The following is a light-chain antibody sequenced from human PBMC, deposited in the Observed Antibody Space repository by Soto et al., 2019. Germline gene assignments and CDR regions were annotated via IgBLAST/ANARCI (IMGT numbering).Light chain of an antibody. V-gene: IGKV1-39*01. J-gene: IGKJ5*01. Sequence: GDRVTITCRASQSISSYLNWYQQKPGKAPKLLIYAASSLQSGVPSRFSGSGSGTDFTLTISSLQPEDFATYYCQQSCSTPITFGQGTRLEIK. CDR1: QSISSY. CDR3: QQSCSTPIT. CDR2: AAS.